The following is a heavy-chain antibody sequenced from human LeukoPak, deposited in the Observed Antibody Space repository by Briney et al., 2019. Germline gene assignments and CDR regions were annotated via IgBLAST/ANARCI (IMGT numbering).Heavy chain of an antibody. D-gene: IGHD2-21*01. J-gene: IGHJ1*01. CDR3: ARTSYCGGDCPKIEYFQH. V-gene: IGHV1-69*13. CDR1: GGTFSSYA. CDR2: IIPIFGTA. Sequence: ASVKVSCKASGGTFSSYAISWVRQAPGQGLEWMGGIIPIFGTANYAQKFQGRVTITADESTSTAYMELSSLRAEDTAVYYCARTSYCGGDCPKIEYFQHWGQGTLVTVSS.